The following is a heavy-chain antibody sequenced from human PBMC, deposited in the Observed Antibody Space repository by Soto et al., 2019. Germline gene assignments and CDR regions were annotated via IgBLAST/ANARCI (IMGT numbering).Heavy chain of an antibody. CDR3: ARDLARWPMYGMDV. V-gene: IGHV1-2*02. Sequence: ASVKVSCTASGYTFNCYYMQCVRQAPGQGLEWMGWINPNSGGTNYAQKFQGRVTMTRDTSISTAYMELSRLRSDDTAVYYCARDLARWPMYGMDVWGQGTTVTVSS. J-gene: IGHJ6*02. CDR2: INPNSGGT. CDR1: GYTFNCYY.